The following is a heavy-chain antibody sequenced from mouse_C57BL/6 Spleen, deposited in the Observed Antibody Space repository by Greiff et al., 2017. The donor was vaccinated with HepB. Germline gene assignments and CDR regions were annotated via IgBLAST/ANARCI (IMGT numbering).Heavy chain of an antibody. V-gene: IGHV5-6*01. J-gene: IGHJ4*01. D-gene: IGHD2-5*01. CDR2: ISSGGSYT. CDR3: ARAYYSNFYAMDY. Sequence: EVQVVESGGDLVKPGGSLKLSCAASGFTFSSYGMSWVRQTPDKRLEWVATISSGGSYTYYPDSVKGRFTISRDNAKNTLYLQMSSLKSEDTAMYYCARAYYSNFYAMDYWGQGTSVTVSS. CDR1: GFTFSSYG.